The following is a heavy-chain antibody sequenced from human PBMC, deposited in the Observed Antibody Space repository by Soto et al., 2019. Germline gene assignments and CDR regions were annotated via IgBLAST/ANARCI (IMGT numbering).Heavy chain of an antibody. CDR2: ISSSSRDI. J-gene: IGHJ6*02. D-gene: IGHD3-16*01. V-gene: IGHV3-21*01. CDR1: GFTFSTYT. Sequence: GWSLRLSCAASGFTFSTYTINWVRQAPGKGLEWVASISSSSRDIFYADSVKARFTISRDNAKSSVDLQMNSLRVGDTAIYYCARGSWGGDGIDVWGQGTTVTGSS. CDR3: ARGSWGGDGIDV.